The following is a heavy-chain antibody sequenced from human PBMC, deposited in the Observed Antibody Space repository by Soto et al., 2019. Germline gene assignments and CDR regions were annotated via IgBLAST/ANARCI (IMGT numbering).Heavy chain of an antibody. J-gene: IGHJ6*02. V-gene: IGHV1-69*13. CDR1: GGTFSSYA. D-gene: IGHD6-13*01. Sequence: SVKVSFKASGGTFSSYAISWVRQAPGQGLEWMGGIIPIFGTANYAQKFQGRVTITADESTSTAYMELSSLRSEDTAVYYCARIAAAVPPSYYYYGVDVWGQGTTVTVSS. CDR3: ARIAAAVPPSYYYYGVDV. CDR2: IIPIFGTA.